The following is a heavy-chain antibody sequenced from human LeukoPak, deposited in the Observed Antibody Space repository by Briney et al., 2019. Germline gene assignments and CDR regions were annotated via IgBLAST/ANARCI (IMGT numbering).Heavy chain of an antibody. CDR2: IYYSGST. D-gene: IGHD5-18*01. Sequence: SETLSLTCTVSGYSISSSYYWGWIRQPPGKGLEWIGSIYYSGSTYYNPSLKSRVTISVDTSKNQFSLKLSSVTAADTAVYYCARPGDTAMVTYFDHWGQGTLVTVSS. J-gene: IGHJ4*02. V-gene: IGHV4-39*01. CDR1: GYSISSSYY. CDR3: ARPGDTAMVTYFDH.